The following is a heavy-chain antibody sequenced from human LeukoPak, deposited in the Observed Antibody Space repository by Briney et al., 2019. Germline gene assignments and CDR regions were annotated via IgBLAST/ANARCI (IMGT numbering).Heavy chain of an antibody. CDR2: IYPDDSDT. J-gene: IGHJ4*02. CDR3: ARXXXXXNX. CDR1: GYSFTTYW. Sequence: GESLKISCKGSGYSFTTYWIGWVRQMPGKGLEWMGIIYPDDSDTRYSPSFQGQVTISADKSISTAYLPWSSLRASDTSMYYCARXXXXXNXXXQXTLVTVSS. V-gene: IGHV5-51*01.